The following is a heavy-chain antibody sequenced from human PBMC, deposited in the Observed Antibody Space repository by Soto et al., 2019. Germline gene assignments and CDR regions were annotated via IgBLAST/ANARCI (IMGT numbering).Heavy chain of an antibody. CDR1: GFTFTSSA. Sequence: SVKVSCKASGFTFTSSAVQWVRQARGQRLEWIGWIVVGSGNTNYAQKSQERVTITRDMSTSTAYMELSSLRSEDTAVYYCAADRSYGSSGMDVWGQGTTVTVSS. CDR2: IVVGSGNT. V-gene: IGHV1-58*01. J-gene: IGHJ6*02. D-gene: IGHD5-18*01. CDR3: AADRSYGSSGMDV.